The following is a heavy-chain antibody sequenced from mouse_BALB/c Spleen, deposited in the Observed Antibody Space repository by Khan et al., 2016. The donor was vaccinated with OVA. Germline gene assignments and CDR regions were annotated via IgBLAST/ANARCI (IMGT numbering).Heavy chain of an antibody. CDR2: IWGDGST. D-gene: IGHD1-1*01. J-gene: IGHJ3*01. CDR3: ATLYYYGSRVAFAY. V-gene: IGHV2-6-7*01. Sequence: VELVESGPGLVAPSQSLSITCTVSGFSLTGYGVNWLRQPPGKGLEWLGMIWGDGSTDYNSPLKSRMAISKANSTSQVFLKMTTLQTDDTARYYCATLYYYGSRVAFAYWGQGTLVTVSA. CDR1: GFSLTGYG.